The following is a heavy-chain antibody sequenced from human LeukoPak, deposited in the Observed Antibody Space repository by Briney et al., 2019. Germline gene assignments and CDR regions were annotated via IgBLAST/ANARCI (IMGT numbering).Heavy chain of an antibody. V-gene: IGHV3-23*01. J-gene: IGHJ6*02. CDR1: GFTFSSYA. CDR3: ARVFLRKGYCSGGSCYRLLNGMDV. CDR2: ISGSGGST. Sequence: GGSLRLSCAASGFTFSSYAMSWVRQAPGKGLEWVSAISGSGGSTYYADSVKGRFTISRDNAKNSLYLQMNSLRAEDTAVYYCARVFLRKGYCSGGSCYRLLNGMDVWGQGTTVTVSS. D-gene: IGHD2-15*01.